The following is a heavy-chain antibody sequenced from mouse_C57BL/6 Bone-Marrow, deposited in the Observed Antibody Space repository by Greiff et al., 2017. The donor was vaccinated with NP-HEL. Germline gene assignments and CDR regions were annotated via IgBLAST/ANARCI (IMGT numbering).Heavy chain of an antibody. CDR1: GYAFSSSW. D-gene: IGHD1-1*01. V-gene: IGHV1-82*01. CDR3: ARIITTVVAPYFDY. Sequence: VQLQQSGPELVKPGASVKISCKASGYAFSSSWMNWVKQRPGKGLEWIGRIYPGDGDTNYNGKFKGKATLTADKSSSTDYMQLSSLTSEDAAVYFCARIITTVVAPYFDYWGQGTTLTVSS. J-gene: IGHJ2*01. CDR2: IYPGDGDT.